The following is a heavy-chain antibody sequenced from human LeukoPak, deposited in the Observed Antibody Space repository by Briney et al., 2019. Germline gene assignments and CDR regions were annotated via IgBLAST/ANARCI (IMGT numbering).Heavy chain of an antibody. V-gene: IGHV1-69*05. CDR2: IIPIFGTA. CDR1: GGTFSSYA. Sequence: SVKVSCKASGGTFSSYAISWVRQAPGQGLEWVGGIIPIFGTANYAQKFQGSVTITTDESTSTAYMELSSLRSEDTAVYYCARDPLYCSGGSCWGHYYYMDVWGKGTTVTVSS. CDR3: ARDPLYCSGGSCWGHYYYMDV. D-gene: IGHD2-15*01. J-gene: IGHJ6*03.